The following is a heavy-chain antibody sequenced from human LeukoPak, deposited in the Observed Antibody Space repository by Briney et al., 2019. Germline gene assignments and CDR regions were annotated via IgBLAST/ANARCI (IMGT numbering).Heavy chain of an antibody. Sequence: SETLSLTCTVSGGSISSGSYYWSWIRQPAGKGLEWIGRIYTSGSTNYNPSLKSRVTISVDTSKNQFSLKLSSVTAADTAVYYCARWGLLWFGESDWFDPWGQGTLVTVSS. CDR2: IYTSGST. CDR3: ARWGLLWFGESDWFDP. CDR1: GGSISSGSYY. D-gene: IGHD3-10*01. J-gene: IGHJ5*02. V-gene: IGHV4-61*02.